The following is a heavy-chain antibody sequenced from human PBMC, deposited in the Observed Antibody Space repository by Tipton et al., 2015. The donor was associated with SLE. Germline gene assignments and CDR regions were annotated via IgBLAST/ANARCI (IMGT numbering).Heavy chain of an antibody. CDR1: GGSISSYY. Sequence: TLSLTCTVSGGSISSYYWSWIRQPPGKGLEWIGYISYSGSTNYNPSLKSRVTISVDTSKNQFSLKLSSVTAADTAVYYCARGQTGTGGVDYWGQGTLVTVSS. D-gene: IGHD1-14*01. V-gene: IGHV4-59*01. J-gene: IGHJ4*02. CDR3: ARGQTGTGGVDY. CDR2: ISYSGST.